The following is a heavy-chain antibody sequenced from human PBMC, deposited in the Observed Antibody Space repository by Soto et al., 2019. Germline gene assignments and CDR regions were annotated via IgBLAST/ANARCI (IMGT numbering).Heavy chain of an antibody. CDR1: GFSLSTSGVG. CDR2: IYWDDDK. V-gene: IGHV2-5*02. J-gene: IGHJ4*02. Sequence: SGPTLVNPTQTLTLTCTFSGFSLSTSGVGVGWIRQPPGKALEWLALIYWDDDKRYSPSLKSRLTITKDTSKNQVVLTMTNMDPVDTATYYCALTPQGTCGYGYYFDYWGRGTLVIVSS. D-gene: IGHD3-22*01. CDR3: ALTPQGTCGYGYYFDY.